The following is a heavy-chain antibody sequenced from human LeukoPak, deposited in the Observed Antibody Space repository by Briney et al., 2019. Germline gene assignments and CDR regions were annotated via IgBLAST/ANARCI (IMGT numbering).Heavy chain of an antibody. CDR1: GFTFSSYA. D-gene: IGHD2-15*01. CDR3: AKGTLVAAIRANAFDP. Sequence: GGTLRLSCAASGFTFSSYAMSWARRAPGRGLEWVSPISGSGGSTYYADSVKGRFTISRDNSKNTLYLQMNSLRAEGTAVYYCAKGTLVAAIRANAFDPWGQGTLVTVSS. V-gene: IGHV3-23*01. CDR2: ISGSGGST. J-gene: IGHJ5*02.